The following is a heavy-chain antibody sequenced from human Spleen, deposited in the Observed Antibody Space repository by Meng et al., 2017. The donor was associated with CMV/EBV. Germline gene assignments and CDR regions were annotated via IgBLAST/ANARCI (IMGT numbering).Heavy chain of an antibody. CDR1: QGTFRTYA. CDR2: IIPIYGTT. J-gene: IGHJ4*02. CDR3: ARSCNGNTCPFDF. V-gene: IGHV1-69*05. D-gene: IGHD2/OR15-2a*01. Sequence: KASQGTFRTYALTWVRQAPGQGLEWMGRIIPIYGTTNYAQKFQGRVTITTDESTGTAYMELSSLRSEDAAFYYCARSCNGNTCPFDFWGQGTLVTVSS.